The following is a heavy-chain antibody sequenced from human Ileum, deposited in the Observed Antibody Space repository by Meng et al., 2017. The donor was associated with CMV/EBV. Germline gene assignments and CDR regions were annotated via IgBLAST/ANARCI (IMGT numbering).Heavy chain of an antibody. CDR1: VDSISSGDFY. Sequence: QVRREEPGPGLGKPSQTLSLICTVSVDSISSGDFYWTWIRQSPGKGPEWIGYIYYSGSTYYNPSLKSRLTIALDTSKNQFSLRLTSVTDADTGVYYCATEYSASPGWFDPWGQGILVTVSS. CDR2: IYYSGST. CDR3: ATEYSASPGWFDP. V-gene: IGHV4-30-4*08. J-gene: IGHJ5*02. D-gene: IGHD5-12*01.